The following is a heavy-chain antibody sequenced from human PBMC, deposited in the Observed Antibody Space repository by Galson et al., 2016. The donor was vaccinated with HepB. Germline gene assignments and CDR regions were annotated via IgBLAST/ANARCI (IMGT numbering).Heavy chain of an antibody. J-gene: IGHJ4*02. D-gene: IGHD2-15*01. Sequence: ETLSLTCSVSGGSISDSYYYWGWIRQPPGKGLEWLGSIYYSGSSDYNPSLNSRVTISVDTSKNQFSLKLTSVTAADTAVYYCARQWGGYCSRGNGYPIDYGGQGTLVTVSS. CDR1: GGSISDSYYY. CDR3: ARQWGGYCSRGNGYPIDY. V-gene: IGHV4-39*01. CDR2: IYYSGSS.